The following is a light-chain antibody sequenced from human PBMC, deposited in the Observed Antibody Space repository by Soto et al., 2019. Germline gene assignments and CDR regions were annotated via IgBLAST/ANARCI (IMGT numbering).Light chain of an antibody. V-gene: IGLV1-51*01. CDR3: GTWDNSLSVVV. J-gene: IGLJ2*01. Sequence: QSVLTQPPSMSAAPGQKVTFSCSGSSSNIGKNYVSWYQQFPGTAPKLLIYDNNKRPSGIPDRFSGSKSGTSATLGITGLQTGDEADYFCGTWDNSLSVVVFGGGTKLTAL. CDR1: SSNIGKNY. CDR2: DNN.